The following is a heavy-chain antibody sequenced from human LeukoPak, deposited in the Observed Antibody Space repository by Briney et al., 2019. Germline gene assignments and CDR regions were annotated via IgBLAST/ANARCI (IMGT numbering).Heavy chain of an antibody. V-gene: IGHV3-7*03. CDR3: VRQISLNS. CDR1: GFTFSDYW. J-gene: IGHJ5*02. CDR2: IKKDGSEK. Sequence: GGSLRLSCAASGFTFSDYWMRWVRQAPGKGLEWVANIKKDGSEKSYVDSVKGRFTISRDNAKNSLYLQMNSLRAEDTAVYFCVRQISLNSWGQGTLVIVSS. D-gene: IGHD3-3*01.